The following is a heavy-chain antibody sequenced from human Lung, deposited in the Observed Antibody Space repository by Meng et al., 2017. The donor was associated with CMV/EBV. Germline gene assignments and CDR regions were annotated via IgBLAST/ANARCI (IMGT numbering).Heavy chain of an antibody. CDR3: AKESSVLDY. D-gene: IGHD6-19*01. V-gene: IGHV3-9*01. Sequence: GGSLRLSCAASGFTFSTFAMSWVRQAPGKGLEWVSGISWNSGSIGYAASVKGRFTISRDNAKNSLYLQMNSLRAEDTALYYCAKESSVLDYWGQGTLVTVSS. CDR1: GFTFSTFA. CDR2: ISWNSGSI. J-gene: IGHJ4*02.